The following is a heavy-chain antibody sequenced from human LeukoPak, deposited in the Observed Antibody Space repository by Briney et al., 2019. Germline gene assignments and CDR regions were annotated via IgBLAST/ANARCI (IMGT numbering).Heavy chain of an antibody. CDR1: GLTFSDHY. Sequence: GGSLRLSCSASGLTFSDHYMSWIRQAPGKGLEWVSYISSSGSSIFYADSVKGRFTISRDNAKNSLYLQMNSLRAEDTAVYYCARRPYSSSWYYFDYWGQGTLVTVSS. V-gene: IGHV3-11*04. CDR3: ARRPYSSSWYYFDY. D-gene: IGHD6-13*01. J-gene: IGHJ4*02. CDR2: ISSSGSSI.